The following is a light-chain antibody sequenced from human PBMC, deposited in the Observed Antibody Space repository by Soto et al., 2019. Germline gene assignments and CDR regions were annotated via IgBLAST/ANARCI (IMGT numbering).Light chain of an antibody. CDR3: QTWGTGIHGV. J-gene: IGLJ3*02. V-gene: IGLV4-69*01. Sequence: QLVLTQSPSASASLGASVKLTCTLSSGHSSYAIAWHQQQPEKGPRYLMKLNSDGSHSKGDGIPDRFSGSSSGAERYLTISSLLSEDEADYYCQTWGTGIHGVFGGGTKLTVL. CDR1: SGHSSYA. CDR2: LNSDGSH.